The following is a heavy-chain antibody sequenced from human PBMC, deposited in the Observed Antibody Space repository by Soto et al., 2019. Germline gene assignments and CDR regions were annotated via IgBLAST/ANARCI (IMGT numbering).Heavy chain of an antibody. CDR2: INPSGGST. Sequence: ASVKVSCKASGYTFTSYYMHWVRQAPGQGLEWMGIINPSGGSTSYAQKFQGRVTMTRDTSTSTVYMELSSLRSDDTAVYYCARGPTDYYDNSGNYFLDYWGQGTLVTVSS. CDR1: GYTFTSYY. V-gene: IGHV1-46*01. J-gene: IGHJ4*02. CDR3: ARGPTDYYDNSGNYFLDY. D-gene: IGHD3-22*01.